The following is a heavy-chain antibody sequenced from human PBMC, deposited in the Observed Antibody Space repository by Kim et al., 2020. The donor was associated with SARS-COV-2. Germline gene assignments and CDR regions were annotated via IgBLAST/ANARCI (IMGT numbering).Heavy chain of an antibody. CDR3: AKFPGSISSIWDYYFDY. CDR1: GFTFSSYA. J-gene: IGHJ4*02. V-gene: IGHV3-23*01. D-gene: IGHD6-13*01. CDR2: ISGSGGST. Sequence: GGSLRLSCAASGFTFSSYAMSWVRQAPGKGLEWVSAISGSGGSTYYADSVKGRFTISRDNSKNTLYLQMNSLRAEDTAVYYCAKFPGSISSIWDYYFDYWGQGTLVTVSS.